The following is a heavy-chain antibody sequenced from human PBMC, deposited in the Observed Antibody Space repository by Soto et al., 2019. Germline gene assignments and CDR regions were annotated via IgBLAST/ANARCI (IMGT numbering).Heavy chain of an antibody. V-gene: IGHV4-59*08. CDR1: GGFISSDY. CDR2: IYYSGST. D-gene: IGHD4-17*01. CDR3: ARRYGYYFDY. Sequence: ETMSLTCTVSGGFISSDYSSWIRQPPGKGLEWIGYIYYSGSTNYNPSLKSRVTISVDTSKNQLSLKLSSVTAADTAVYYCARRYGYYFDYWGQGTLVTVSS. J-gene: IGHJ4*02.